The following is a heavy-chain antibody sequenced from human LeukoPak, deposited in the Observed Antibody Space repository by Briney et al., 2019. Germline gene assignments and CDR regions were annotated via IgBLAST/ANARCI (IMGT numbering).Heavy chain of an antibody. Sequence: GGSLRLSCAASGFTFSTHWLSWARQAPGKGLEWVANIKQDGSEKYYMDSVKGRFTISRDNAKNALYLQMSSLRAEDTAMYYCVRESGGTYGYDYWGQGILVTVSS. CDR3: VRESGGTYGYDY. D-gene: IGHD1-26*01. V-gene: IGHV3-7*01. J-gene: IGHJ4*02. CDR2: IKQDGSEK. CDR1: GFTFSTHW.